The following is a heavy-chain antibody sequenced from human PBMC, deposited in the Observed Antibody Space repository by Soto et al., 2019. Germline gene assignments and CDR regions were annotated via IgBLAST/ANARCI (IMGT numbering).Heavy chain of an antibody. D-gene: IGHD6-19*01. Sequence: PSETLSLSCTVSGCSISSYYFSLIRQPPGKGLEWIGYIYYSGSTNYNPSLKSRVTISVDTSKNQFSLKLSSVTAADTAVYYCAREDRAGLDYWGQGTLVTVSS. CDR1: GCSISSYY. CDR3: AREDRAGLDY. J-gene: IGHJ4*02. V-gene: IGHV4-59*01. CDR2: IYYSGST.